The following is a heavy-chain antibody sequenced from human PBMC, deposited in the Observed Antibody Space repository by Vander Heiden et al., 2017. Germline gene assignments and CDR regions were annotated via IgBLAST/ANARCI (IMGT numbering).Heavy chain of an antibody. V-gene: IGHV4-34*02. Sequence: QVQLQQWGAGLLKPSETLSLTCTIYDGSLSRYYWSWIRQHPGTGPEWIGEIDRSGSITYTPSLKSRVTISVDMSEKEFSLRLTSVAAADTAVYYCARGSGGWPLYGNYEYYGMDVWGQGTTVTVSS. D-gene: IGHD3-16*01. CDR2: IDRSGSI. CDR1: DGSLSRYY. CDR3: ARGSGGWPLYGNYEYYGMDV. J-gene: IGHJ6*02.